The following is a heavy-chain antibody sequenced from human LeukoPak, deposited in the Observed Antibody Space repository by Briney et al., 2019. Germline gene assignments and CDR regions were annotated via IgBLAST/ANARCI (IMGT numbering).Heavy chain of an antibody. CDR1: GGSISSCY. CDR2: IYYSGST. J-gene: IGHJ4*02. D-gene: IGHD3-10*01. Sequence: SETLSLTCTVSGGSISSCYWSWIRQPPGKGLGWIGYIYYSGSTNYNPSLKSRVTISVDTSKNQFSLKLSSVTAADTAVYYCARGDTMVRGVKALDYWGQGTLVTVSS. CDR3: ARGDTMVRGVKALDY. V-gene: IGHV4-59*01.